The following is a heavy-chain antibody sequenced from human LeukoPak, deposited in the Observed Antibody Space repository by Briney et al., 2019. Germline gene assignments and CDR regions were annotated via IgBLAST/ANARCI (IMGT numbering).Heavy chain of an antibody. CDR3: AIDPNWGTHS. Sequence: PGGSLRLSCAASGFTFSTYTMYWVRHPPGKSLEWVSIIGNNGGGIHYADSVRGRFTISRDNSKNAFYLQMNSLRVEDTAVYYCAIDPNWGTHSWGQGVLVTVSS. D-gene: IGHD7-27*01. J-gene: IGHJ4*02. CDR2: IGNNGGGI. CDR1: GFTFSTYT. V-gene: IGHV3-23*01.